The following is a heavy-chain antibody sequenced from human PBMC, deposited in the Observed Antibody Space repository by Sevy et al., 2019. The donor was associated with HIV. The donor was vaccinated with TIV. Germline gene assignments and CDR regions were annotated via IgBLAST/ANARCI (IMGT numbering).Heavy chain of an antibody. CDR1: GYSFTSYW. CDR3: ARDIAAAGTSDAFDI. V-gene: IGHV5-51*01. CDR2: IYPGDSDT. Sequence: GESLKISCKGSGYSFTSYWIGWVRQMPGKGLEWMGIIYPGDSDTRYSPSFQGQVTISADKSISTAYLQWSSLKASDTAMYYCARDIAAAGTSDAFDIWGKGTMVTVSS. D-gene: IGHD6-13*01. J-gene: IGHJ3*02.